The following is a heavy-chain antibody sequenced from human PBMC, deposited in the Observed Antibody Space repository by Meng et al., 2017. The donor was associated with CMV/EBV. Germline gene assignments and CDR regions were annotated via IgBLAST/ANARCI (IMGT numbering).Heavy chain of an antibody. Sequence: LSLTCAASGFTFSDYYMSWIRQAPGKGLEWVSYISSSGSTIYYADSVKGRFTISRDNAKNSLYLQMNSLRAEDTAVYYCARDPFRQEGGHYWGQGTLVTVSS. V-gene: IGHV3-11*04. CDR3: ARDPFRQEGGHY. J-gene: IGHJ4*02. D-gene: IGHD2-15*01. CDR2: ISSSGSTI. CDR1: GFTFSDYY.